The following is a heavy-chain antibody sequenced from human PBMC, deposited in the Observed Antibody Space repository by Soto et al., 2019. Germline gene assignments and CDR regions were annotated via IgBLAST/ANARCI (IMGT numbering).Heavy chain of an antibody. CDR3: AHRPSYCRCGSCYSGFDY. Sequence: QITLKESGPTLVKPTQTLTLTCTFSGFSLSTSGVGVGWIRQPPGKALEWLALIYWDDDKRYSPSLKSRLTIPKDTSTNQVVLTMTNMDPVDTATYYCAHRPSYCRCGSCYSGFDYWGQGTLVTVSS. J-gene: IGHJ4*02. V-gene: IGHV2-5*02. CDR2: IYWDDDK. CDR1: GFSLSTSGVG. D-gene: IGHD2-15*01.